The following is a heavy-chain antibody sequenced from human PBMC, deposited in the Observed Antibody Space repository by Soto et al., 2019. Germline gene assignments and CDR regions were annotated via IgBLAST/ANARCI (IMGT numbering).Heavy chain of an antibody. CDR3: ARVGRDDILTHFDY. Sequence: PSETLSLTCTVSGGSISSYYWSWIRQPPGKGLEWIGYIYYSGSTNYNPSLKSRVTISVDTSKNQFSLKLSSVTAADTAAYYCARVGRDDILTHFDYWGQATLVTVSS. CDR1: GGSISSYY. D-gene: IGHD3-9*01. J-gene: IGHJ4*02. V-gene: IGHV4-59*01. CDR2: IYYSGST.